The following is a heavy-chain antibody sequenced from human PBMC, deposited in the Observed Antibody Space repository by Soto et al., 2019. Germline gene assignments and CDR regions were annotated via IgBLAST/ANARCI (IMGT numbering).Heavy chain of an antibody. CDR1: GGTFSSYA. V-gene: IGHV1-69*13. CDR2: IIPIFGTA. CDR3: ASSPGTAMVGYYYYGMDV. D-gene: IGHD5-18*01. Sequence: SVKVSCKASGGTFSSYAISWVRQAPGQGLEWMGGIIPIFGTANYAQKFQGRVTITADESTSTAYMELSSLRSEDTAVYYCASSPGTAMVGYYYYGMDVWGQGTTVTVS. J-gene: IGHJ6*02.